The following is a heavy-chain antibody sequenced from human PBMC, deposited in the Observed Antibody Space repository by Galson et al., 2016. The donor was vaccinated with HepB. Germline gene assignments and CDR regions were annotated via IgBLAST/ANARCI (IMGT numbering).Heavy chain of an antibody. Sequence: SLRLSCAGSGFTFRTYGMHWVRQAPGKGPEWVAFISYDGSNEDYVDSVKGRFTISRDNSQNPMFLQMNSLRVEDTAVHYCARLRIRGVDYFDLWCQGTLGTVAS. CDR3: ARLRIRGVDYFDL. D-gene: IGHD3-10*01. V-gene: IGHV3-33*01. CDR2: ISYDGSNE. J-gene: IGHJ4*02. CDR1: GFTFRTYG.